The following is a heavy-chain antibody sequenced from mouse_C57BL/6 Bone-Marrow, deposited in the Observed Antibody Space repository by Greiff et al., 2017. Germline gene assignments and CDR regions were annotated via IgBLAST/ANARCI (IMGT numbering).Heavy chain of an antibody. J-gene: IGHJ4*01. CDR2: IDPETGGT. Sequence: QVQLQQSGAELVRPGASVTLSCKASGYTFTDYEMHWVKQTPVHGLEWIGAIDPETGGTAYNQKFKGKAILTADKSSGTAYMELRSLTSEDSAVYYCTREGGLYSSNYGAMDYWGQGTSVTVSS. CDR1: GYTFTDYE. CDR3: TREGGLYSSNYGAMDY. V-gene: IGHV1-15*01. D-gene: IGHD2-5*01.